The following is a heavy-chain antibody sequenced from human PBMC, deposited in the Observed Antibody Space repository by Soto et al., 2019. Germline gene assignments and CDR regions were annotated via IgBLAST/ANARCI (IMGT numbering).Heavy chain of an antibody. Sequence: QVQLVESGGGVVQPGRSLRLSCAASGFTFSSYAMHWVRQAPGQRLEWMGWINAGNGNTKYSQKFQGRVTITRDTSASTAYMELSSLRSEDTAVYYCARRASYYGMDVWGQGTTVTVSS. CDR2: INAGNGNT. V-gene: IGHV1-3*01. CDR3: ARRASYYGMDV. CDR1: GFTFSSYA. J-gene: IGHJ6*02.